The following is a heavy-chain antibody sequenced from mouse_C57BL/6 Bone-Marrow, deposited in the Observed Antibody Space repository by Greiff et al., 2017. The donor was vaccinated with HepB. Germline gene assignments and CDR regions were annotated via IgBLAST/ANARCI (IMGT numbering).Heavy chain of an antibody. Sequence: EVQLQESGPGLVKPSQSLSLTCSVTGYSITSGYYWNWIRQFPGNKLEWMGYISYDGSNNYNPSLKNRISITRDTSKNQFFLKLNSVTTEDTATYYCAREGITTVVAHWYFDVWGTGTTVTVSS. J-gene: IGHJ1*03. D-gene: IGHD1-1*01. CDR1: GYSITSGYY. V-gene: IGHV3-6*01. CDR3: AREGITTVVAHWYFDV. CDR2: ISYDGSN.